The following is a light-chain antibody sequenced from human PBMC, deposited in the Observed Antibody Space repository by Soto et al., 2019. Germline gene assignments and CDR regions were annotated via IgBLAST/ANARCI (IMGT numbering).Light chain of an antibody. CDR3: QQYQYWPVG. V-gene: IGKV3-15*01. J-gene: IGKJ1*01. CDR1: QSVSNN. Sequence: EIVMTQSPGTLSVSPGERAILSCRASQSVSNNLAWYQQRPAQAPRLLIYGASTRATDIPTRFSGSGSGTEFSLNISSLQSEDFALYYCQQYQYWPVGFGQGTKVEIK. CDR2: GAS.